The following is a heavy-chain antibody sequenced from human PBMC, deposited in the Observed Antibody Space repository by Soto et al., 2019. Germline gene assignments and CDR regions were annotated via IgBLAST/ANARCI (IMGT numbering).Heavy chain of an antibody. CDR3: ARRAEVAATPYYSGMDV. CDR2: IYYSGST. CDR1: GGSISSGGYY. V-gene: IGHV4-31*03. D-gene: IGHD2-15*01. J-gene: IGHJ6*02. Sequence: QVQLQESGPGLVKPSQTLSLTCTVSGGSISSGGYYWSWIRQHPGKGLEWIGYIYYSGSTYYNPSLKSRVTISVDTSKNQFSLKLSSVTAADTAVYYCARRAEVAATPYYSGMDVWGQGTTVTVSS.